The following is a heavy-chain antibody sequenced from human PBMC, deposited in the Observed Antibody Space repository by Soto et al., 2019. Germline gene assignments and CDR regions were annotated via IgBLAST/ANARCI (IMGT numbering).Heavy chain of an antibody. CDR3: ARAGGLLLDY. V-gene: IGHV3-30-3*01. D-gene: IGHD2-15*01. Sequence: QVQLVESGGGVVQPGRSLRLSCAASGFTFSSYATHWVRQAPGKGLEWVAVISYDGSNKYYADSVKGRFTISRDISKNTLCLQMNSLRAEDRAVYYCARAGGLLLDYWGQGTLVTVS. J-gene: IGHJ4*02. CDR1: GFTFSSYA. CDR2: ISYDGSNK.